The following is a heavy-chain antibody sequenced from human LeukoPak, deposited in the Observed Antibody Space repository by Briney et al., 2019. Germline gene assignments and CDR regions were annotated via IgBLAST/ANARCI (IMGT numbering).Heavy chain of an antibody. CDR3: SLQAVASSHDY. CDR2: ISSSGSTV. J-gene: IGHJ4*02. V-gene: IGHV3-48*03. D-gene: IGHD6-19*01. Sequence: GGSLRLSCAASGFSFSTYEMHCVRQAPGKGLEWVSDISSSGSTVYYADSVKGPFTTSRDNANNYLYLQMQSLRAEDTAVFYCSLQAVASSHDYWGQGTLVTVSS. CDR1: GFSFSTYE.